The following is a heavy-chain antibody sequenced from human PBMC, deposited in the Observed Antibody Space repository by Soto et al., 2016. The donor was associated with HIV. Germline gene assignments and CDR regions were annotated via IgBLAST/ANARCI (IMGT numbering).Heavy chain of an antibody. Sequence: QVQLVQSGPEVKKPGASVKVSCKTSGYTFTSYGISWVRQAPGQGLEWMGWISAYNGNTNYAQKLQDRVTMTTDTSTSTAYMELRSLRSDDTAVYYCARGPYYGDYPDYSYYYMDVWGKGTTVTVSS. CDR2: ISAYNGNT. CDR3: ARGPYYGDYPDYSYYYMDV. D-gene: IGHD4-17*01. CDR1: GYTFTSYG. J-gene: IGHJ6*03. V-gene: IGHV1-18*01.